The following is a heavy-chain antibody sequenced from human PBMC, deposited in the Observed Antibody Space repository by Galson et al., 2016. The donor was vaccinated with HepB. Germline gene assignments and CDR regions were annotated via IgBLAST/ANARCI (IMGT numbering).Heavy chain of an antibody. Sequence: SLRLSCAASGFSISISSMNWVRQAPGKGLEWVSAIRGSGTRTTYTDSLQGRFTISRDNSKNTLYLQMNSLRAADAAVYYCAKISLFGYNSGWGGSFDIWGRGTMVTVSS. V-gene: IGHV3-23*01. CDR1: GFSISISS. D-gene: IGHD6-19*01. CDR2: IRGSGTRT. CDR3: AKISLFGYNSGWGGSFDI. J-gene: IGHJ3*02.